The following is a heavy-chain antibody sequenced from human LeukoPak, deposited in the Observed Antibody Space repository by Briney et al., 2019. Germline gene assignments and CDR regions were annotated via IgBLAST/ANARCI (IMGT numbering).Heavy chain of an antibody. CDR2: IIPIFGTA. J-gene: IGHJ4*02. D-gene: IGHD5-18*01. CDR1: GGTFSSYA. CDR3: ARGQNSGYSYGGFDY. Sequence: SVKVSCKASGGTFSSYAISWVRQAPGQGLEWMGGIIPIFGTANYAQKFQGRVTITADESTSTAYVELSSLRSEDTAVYYCARGQNSGYSYGGFDYWGQGTLVTVSS. V-gene: IGHV1-69*13.